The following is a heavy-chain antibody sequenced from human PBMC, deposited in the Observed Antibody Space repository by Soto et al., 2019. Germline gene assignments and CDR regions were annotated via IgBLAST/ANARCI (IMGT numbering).Heavy chain of an antibody. V-gene: IGHV3-23*01. CDR3: VKGISYPDY. CDR2: ISGSGGST. Sequence: PGGSLRLSCVASGFTFRGYSMNWVRQAPGKGLEWVSAISGSGGSTYYADSVKGRFTISRDNSKNTLHLQMNSLRAEDTAVYYCVKGISYPDYWGQGTLVTVSS. J-gene: IGHJ4*01. D-gene: IGHD3-10*01. CDR1: GFTFRGYS.